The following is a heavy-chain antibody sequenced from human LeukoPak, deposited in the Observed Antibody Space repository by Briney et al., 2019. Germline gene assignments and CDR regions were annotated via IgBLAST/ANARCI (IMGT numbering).Heavy chain of an antibody. Sequence: ASVKVSCKASGYTFTGYYMHWVRQAPGQGLEWMGWMNPSSGNTGYAQKFQGRVTMTRNTSISTAYMELSSLSSEDTAVYYCASLIAAAGFRSYYGMDVWGQGTTVTVSS. J-gene: IGHJ6*02. CDR3: ASLIAAAGFRSYYGMDV. D-gene: IGHD6-13*01. V-gene: IGHV1-8*02. CDR2: MNPSSGNT. CDR1: GYTFTGYY.